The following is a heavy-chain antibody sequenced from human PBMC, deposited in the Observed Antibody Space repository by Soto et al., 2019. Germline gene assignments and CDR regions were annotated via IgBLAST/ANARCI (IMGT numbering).Heavy chain of an antibody. J-gene: IGHJ3*02. V-gene: IGHV3-13*01. CDR1: GFTFSSYD. Sequence: GGSLRLSCAASGFTFSSYDMHWVRQATGKGLEWVSAFGTAGDTYYPGSVKGRFTISRENAKNSLYLQMNSLRAGDTAVYYCARGSAYSSGWYKTTKDAFDIWGQGTMVTVSS. CDR2: FGTAGDT. D-gene: IGHD6-19*01. CDR3: ARGSAYSSGWYKTTKDAFDI.